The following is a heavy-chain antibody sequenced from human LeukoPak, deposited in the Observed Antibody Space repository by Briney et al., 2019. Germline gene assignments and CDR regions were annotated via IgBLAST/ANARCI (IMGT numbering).Heavy chain of an antibody. CDR2: INPNSGGP. CDR1: GYTFTGYY. D-gene: IGHD3-22*01. CDR3: VREDSSGYYYRY. J-gene: IGHJ4*02. V-gene: IGHV1-2*02. Sequence: ASVKVSCKASGYTFTGYYMHWVRQAPGQGLEWMGWINPNSGGPNYAQKFQGRVTMTRDTSISTAYMELSRLRSDDTAVYYCVREDSSGYYYRYWGQGTLVTVSS.